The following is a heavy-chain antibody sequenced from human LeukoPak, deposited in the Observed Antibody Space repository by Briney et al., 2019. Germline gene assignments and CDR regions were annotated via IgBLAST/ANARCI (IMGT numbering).Heavy chain of an antibody. Sequence: GGSLRLSCTASGFTFGDYAMSWVRQAPGKGLEWVGFIRSKAYGGTTEYAASVKGRFAISRDDSKSIAYLQMNSLKTEDTAVYYCTRDAFSGSYSSVFWFDPWGQGTLVTVSS. V-gene: IGHV3-49*04. CDR3: TRDAFSGSYSSVFWFDP. CDR2: IRSKAYGGTT. J-gene: IGHJ5*02. CDR1: GFTFGDYA. D-gene: IGHD1-26*01.